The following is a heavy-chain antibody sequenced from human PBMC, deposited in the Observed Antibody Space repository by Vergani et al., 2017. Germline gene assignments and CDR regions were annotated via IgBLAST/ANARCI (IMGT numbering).Heavy chain of an antibody. J-gene: IGHJ5*02. V-gene: IGHV4-34*01. D-gene: IGHD6-6*01. CDR1: GGSFSCYY. CDR3: ARGSSSSTGRFAP. CDR2: INHSGST. Sequence: QVQLQQWGAGLLKPSETLSLTCAVYGGSFSCYYWSWIRQPPGKGLEWIGEINHSGSTNYNPSLKSRVTISVDTSKNQFSLKLSSVTAADTAVYYCARGSSSSTGRFAPWGQGTLVTVSS.